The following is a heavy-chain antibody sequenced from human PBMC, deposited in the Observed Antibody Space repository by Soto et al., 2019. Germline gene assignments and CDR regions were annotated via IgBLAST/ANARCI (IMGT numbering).Heavy chain of an antibody. J-gene: IGHJ5*02. CDR1: GGSVSSGLYY. D-gene: IGHD3-22*01. CDR3: ARVSFYYDTSGYGVGLFDP. Sequence: SGTLSLTCSVSGGSVSSGLYYWSWIRQPPGKGLEWIAYVSHSGTAKYNPSLKSPVTISVDTSKNQFSLKLSFVTAADTAIYYRARVSFYYDTSGYGVGLFDPWGHGTLVIVSS. CDR2: VSHSGTA. V-gene: IGHV4-61*01.